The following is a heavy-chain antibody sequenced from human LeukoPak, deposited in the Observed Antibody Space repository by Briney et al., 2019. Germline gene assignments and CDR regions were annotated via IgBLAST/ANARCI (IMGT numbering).Heavy chain of an antibody. D-gene: IGHD4-17*01. Sequence: GRSLRLSCAASGFTFSSYAMHWVRQAPGKGLEWVAVISYVGSNKYYADSVKGRFTISRDNSKNTLYLQMNSLSAEDTAVYYCARENYGDHYFDYWGQGTLVTVFS. V-gene: IGHV3-30-3*01. CDR3: ARENYGDHYFDY. CDR1: GFTFSSYA. CDR2: ISYVGSNK. J-gene: IGHJ4*02.